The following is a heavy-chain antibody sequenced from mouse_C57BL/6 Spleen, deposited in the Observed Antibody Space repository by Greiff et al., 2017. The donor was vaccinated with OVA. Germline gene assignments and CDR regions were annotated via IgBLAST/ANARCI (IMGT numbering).Heavy chain of an antibody. V-gene: IGHV14-2*01. CDR1: GFNIKDYY. Sequence: EVKLQQSGAELVKPGASVKLSCTASGFNIKDYYMHWVKQRTEQGLEWIGRIDPEDGDTKYAPKFQGKATITADTSSNTAYLQLRSQTSEDTAVYYLASHYYSSIYPYAMYCWGQGTSVTVSS. CDR3: ASHYYSSIYPYAMYC. CDR2: IDPEDGDT. J-gene: IGHJ4*01. D-gene: IGHD1-1*01.